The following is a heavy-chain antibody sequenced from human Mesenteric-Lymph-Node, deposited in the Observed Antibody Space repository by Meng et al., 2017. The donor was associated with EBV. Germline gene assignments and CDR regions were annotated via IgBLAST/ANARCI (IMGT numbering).Heavy chain of an antibody. Sequence: GQLVQLEAEETRPGDSVKVSCKTSGYIFSHYGIDWVRLASGQGREWMGWIYTFNDDTIYAESFQDRVTLTTDTSTSTVYMELKRLRSDDTAVYYCARTYSSTSHFDYWGQGSLVTVSS. CDR3: ARTYSSTSHFDY. D-gene: IGHD6-6*01. J-gene: IGHJ4*02. CDR1: GYIFSHYG. CDR2: IYTFNDDT. V-gene: IGHV1-18*01.